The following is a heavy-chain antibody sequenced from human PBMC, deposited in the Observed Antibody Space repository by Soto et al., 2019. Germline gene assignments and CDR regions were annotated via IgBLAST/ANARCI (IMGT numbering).Heavy chain of an antibody. V-gene: IGHV3-23*05. CDR3: VSWVSAHFDY. CDR2: IDNSGTRT. J-gene: IGHJ4*02. Sequence: EVPLLESGGRLVQPGQSLRLSCAASPVGFSGLGMSWVRQAPGKGLEWVSTIDNSGTRTHYADSVKGSFTNSRDTSKYTLDLEMDYLRAEDTALYLCVSWVSAHFDYWGRGTLVTVSS. CDR1: PVGFSGLG. D-gene: IGHD2-8*01.